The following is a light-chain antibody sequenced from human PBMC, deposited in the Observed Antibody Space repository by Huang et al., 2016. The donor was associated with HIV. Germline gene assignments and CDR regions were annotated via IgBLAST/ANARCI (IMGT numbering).Light chain of an antibody. CDR1: EGISTC. Sequence: ELVLTQSPATLSLSPGERATLSCRASEGISTCLAWYQHKPGQAPRLLIYDASNRAAGIPARVSGSGSGTDITVTISSLETEDVAVYYCQQRAKDFGGGTKVEIK. J-gene: IGKJ4*01. CDR3: QQRAKD. CDR2: DAS. V-gene: IGKV3-11*01.